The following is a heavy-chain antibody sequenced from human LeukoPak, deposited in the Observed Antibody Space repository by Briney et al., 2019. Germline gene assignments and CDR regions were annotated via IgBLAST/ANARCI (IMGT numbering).Heavy chain of an antibody. CDR2: ISAYNGNT. CDR1: GYTLTSYG. CDR3: ARGVTIFGVVHPYYFDY. D-gene: IGHD3-3*01. V-gene: IGHV1-18*01. J-gene: IGHJ4*02. Sequence: GASVKVSCKASGYTLTSYGISWVRQAPGQGLEWMGWISAYNGNTNYAQKLQGRVTMTTDTSTSTAYMELRSLRSDDTAVYYCARGVTIFGVVHPYYFDYWGQGTLVTVSS.